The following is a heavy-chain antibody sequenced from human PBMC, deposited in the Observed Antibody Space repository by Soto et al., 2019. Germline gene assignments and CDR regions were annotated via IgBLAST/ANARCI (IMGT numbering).Heavy chain of an antibody. V-gene: IGHV3-9*01. CDR3: AKDVDRLGELWGYFQS. D-gene: IGHD3-16*01. CDR1: GFIFEDFA. CDR2: INWNGVNK. Sequence: SLILSCTVSGFIFEDFAMHWVRQAPGQGLEWVSGINWNGVNKGYAESVLGRFTISRDNAKKSLYLDMNYLRPEDTALYFCAKDVDRLGELWGYFQSWGQGTMVTVSS. J-gene: IGHJ1*01.